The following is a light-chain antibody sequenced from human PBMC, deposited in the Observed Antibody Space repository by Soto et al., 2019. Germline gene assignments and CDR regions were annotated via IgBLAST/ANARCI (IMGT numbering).Light chain of an antibody. J-gene: IGKJ3*01. CDR3: QQHYDTPFT. Sequence: DIVMTQSPDSLAVSLGERATIHCKSSQSLLYSSNNKNYLAWFQQKPGQPPKLFIFWASTRESGVPDRFSGSGYGTDFTLTISSLQAEDVAVYYCQQHYDTPFTFGPGTRVDIK. CDR2: WAS. V-gene: IGKV4-1*01. CDR1: QSLLYSSNNKNY.